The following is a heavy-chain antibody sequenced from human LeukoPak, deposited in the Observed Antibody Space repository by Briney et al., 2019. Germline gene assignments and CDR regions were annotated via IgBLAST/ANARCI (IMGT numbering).Heavy chain of an antibody. V-gene: IGHV3-9*03. J-gene: IGHJ3*02. D-gene: IGHD2-2*01. CDR1: GFTFDDYA. CDR3: AKSSFADIVVVPAAQRDGNAFDI. Sequence: PGGSLRLSCAASGFTFDDYAMHWVRQAPGKGLEWVSGISWNSGSIGYADSVKGRFTISRDNAKNSLYLQMNSLRAEDMALYYCAKSSFADIVVVPAAQRDGNAFDIWGQGTMVTVSS. CDR2: ISWNSGSI.